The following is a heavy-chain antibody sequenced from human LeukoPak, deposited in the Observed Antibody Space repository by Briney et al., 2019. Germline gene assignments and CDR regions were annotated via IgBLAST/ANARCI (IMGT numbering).Heavy chain of an antibody. CDR3: AKVDTVSFDY. Sequence: GGSLRLSCAASGFTFSSYSMNWVRQAPGKGLEWVSAISGSGGSTYCADSVKGRFTISRDNSKNTLYLQMNSLRAEDTAVYYCAKVDTVSFDYWGQGTLVTVSS. CDR1: GFTFSSYS. V-gene: IGHV3-23*01. CDR2: ISGSGGST. D-gene: IGHD5-18*01. J-gene: IGHJ4*02.